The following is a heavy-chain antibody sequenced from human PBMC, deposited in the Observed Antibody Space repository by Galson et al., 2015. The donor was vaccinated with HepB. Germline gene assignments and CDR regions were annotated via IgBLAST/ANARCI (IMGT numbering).Heavy chain of an antibody. CDR3: ALENQLGAYYFDY. Sequence: SLRLSCAASGFTFSNYGLHWVRQAPGEELEWVAFVRYDGGGPKYYADSAKGRFTISRDNSESTLYLQMNNLRAEDTAVYYCALENQLGAYYFDYWGQGTLVTVSS. V-gene: IGHV3-30*02. CDR2: VRYDGGGPK. CDR1: GFTFSNYG. D-gene: IGHD3-16*01. J-gene: IGHJ4*02.